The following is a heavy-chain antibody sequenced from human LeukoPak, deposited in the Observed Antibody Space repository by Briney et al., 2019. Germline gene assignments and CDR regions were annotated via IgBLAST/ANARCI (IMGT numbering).Heavy chain of an antibody. J-gene: IGHJ5*02. Sequence: SETLSLTCAVYGGSFSGYYWSWIRQPPGKGLEWIGEINHSGSTNYNPSLKSRVTISVDTSKNQFSLRLTSVTAADTAVYYCASRDCSSTSCHEGYNWFDPWGQGILVSVSS. CDR2: INHSGST. CDR3: ASRDCSSTSCHEGYNWFDP. V-gene: IGHV4-34*01. CDR1: GGSFSGYY. D-gene: IGHD2-2*01.